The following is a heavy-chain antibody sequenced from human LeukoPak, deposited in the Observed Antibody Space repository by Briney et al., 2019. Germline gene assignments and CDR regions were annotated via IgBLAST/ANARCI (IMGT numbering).Heavy chain of an antibody. CDR2: INAYGSST. CDR1: GFTFSTYL. J-gene: IGHJ3*02. Sequence: GGSLRLSCAASGFTFSTYLMHWVRQAPGKGLVWVSRINAYGSSTNYADSVKGRFTISRDNAKNTVYLQMNSLSAEDTAMYYCTFSSYGDHVGVDAFDMWGQGTMVTVSS. D-gene: IGHD4-17*01. V-gene: IGHV3-74*01. CDR3: TFSSYGDHVGVDAFDM.